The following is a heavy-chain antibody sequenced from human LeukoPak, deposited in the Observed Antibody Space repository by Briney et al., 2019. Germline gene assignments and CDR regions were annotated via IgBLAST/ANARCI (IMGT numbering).Heavy chain of an antibody. V-gene: IGHV3-7*05. CDR1: GFTFSSHW. CDR2: IKQDGTAT. J-gene: IGHJ4*02. Sequence: PGGSLGLSCAASGFTFSSHWMSWVRQAPGKGLEWVANIKQDGTATYYVDSVKGRFTISRDNAKNSLYLQMNSLRAEDTAVYYCAKVRRGSYYLPEDWGQGTLVTVSS. CDR3: AKVRRGSYYLPED. D-gene: IGHD1-26*01.